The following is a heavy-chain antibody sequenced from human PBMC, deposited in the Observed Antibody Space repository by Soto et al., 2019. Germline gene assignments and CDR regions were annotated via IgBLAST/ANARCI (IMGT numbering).Heavy chain of an antibody. Sequence: ASVQVSCKASGYTCTSYYMHWVPKAPVQGLEWMGIINPSCGSTSYAQKFQGRVTMTRDTSTSTFYMELSGLRSEDTAVFYCARETDYWGQGSLVTVAS. CDR2: INPSCGST. J-gene: IGHJ4*02. V-gene: IGHV1-46*01. CDR1: GYTCTSYY. CDR3: ARETDY.